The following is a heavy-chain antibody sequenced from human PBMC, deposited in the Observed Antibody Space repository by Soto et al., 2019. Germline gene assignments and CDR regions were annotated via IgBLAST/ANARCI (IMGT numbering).Heavy chain of an antibody. CDR2: INHSGST. D-gene: IGHD6-6*01. V-gene: IGHV4-34*01. CDR1: GGSFSGYY. J-gene: IGHJ6*02. Sequence: SETLSLTCAVYGGSFSGYYWSWIRQPPGKGLEWIGEINHSGSTNYNPSLKSRVTISVDTSKNQFSLKLSSVTAADTAVYYCARTGSIAARGFYYYGMDVWGQGTTVTVSS. CDR3: ARTGSIAARGFYYYGMDV.